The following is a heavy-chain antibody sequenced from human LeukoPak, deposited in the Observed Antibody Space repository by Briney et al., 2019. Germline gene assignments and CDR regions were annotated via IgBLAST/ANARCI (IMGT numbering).Heavy chain of an antibody. CDR3: ARDRWFGESLPAHFDY. Sequence: GGSLRLSCEASGSTLSSYSMSWVRQAPGKGLEWISYISSTANTIYYADSVKGRFTISRDNAKNSLSLQMSSLTAEDTAMYYCARDRWFGESLPAHFDYWGQGTLVTVSS. CDR2: ISSTANTI. V-gene: IGHV3-48*01. J-gene: IGHJ4*02. CDR1: GSTLSSYS. D-gene: IGHD3-10*01.